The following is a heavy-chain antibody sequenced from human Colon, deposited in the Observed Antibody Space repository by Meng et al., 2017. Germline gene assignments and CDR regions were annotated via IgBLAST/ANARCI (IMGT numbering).Heavy chain of an antibody. J-gene: IGHJ4*02. D-gene: IGHD6-13*01. V-gene: IGHV1-69*05. CDR3: AKARSSSWALNYFDY. Sequence: YAQKFRGRVTINTDECTSTAYMEMNSLRVEDTAVYYCAKARSSSWALNYFDYWGQGTLVTVSS.